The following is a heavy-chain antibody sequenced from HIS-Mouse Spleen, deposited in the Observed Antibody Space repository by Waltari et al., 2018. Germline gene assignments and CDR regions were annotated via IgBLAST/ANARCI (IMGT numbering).Heavy chain of an antibody. D-gene: IGHD6-13*01. V-gene: IGHV4-39*07. Sequence: QLQLQESGPGLVKPSETLSLTCTVAGGSISSSSYYWGGIRQPPGKRLEWIGSIYYSGSTYYNPSLKSRVTISVDTSKNQCSLKLSSVTAADTAVYYCAREIPYSSSWYDWYFDLWGRGTLVTVSS. J-gene: IGHJ2*01. CDR2: IYYSGST. CDR3: AREIPYSSSWYDWYFDL. CDR1: GGSISSSSYY.